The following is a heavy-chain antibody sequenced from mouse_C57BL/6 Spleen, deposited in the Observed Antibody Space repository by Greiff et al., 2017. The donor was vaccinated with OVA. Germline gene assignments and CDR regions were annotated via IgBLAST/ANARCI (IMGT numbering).Heavy chain of an antibody. CDR3: ASADGSSPYWYFDV. D-gene: IGHD1-1*01. J-gene: IGHJ1*03. V-gene: IGHV1-26*01. CDR1: GYTFTDYY. Sequence: EVQLQQSGPELVKPGASVKISCKASGYTFTDYYMNWVKQSHGKSLEWIGDINPNNGGTSYNQKFKGKATLTVDKSSSTAYMELRSLTSEDSAVYYCASADGSSPYWYFDVWGTGTTGTVSS. CDR2: INPNNGGT.